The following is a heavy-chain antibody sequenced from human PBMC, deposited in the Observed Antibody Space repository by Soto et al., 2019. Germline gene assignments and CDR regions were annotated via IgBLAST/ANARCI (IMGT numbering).Heavy chain of an antibody. D-gene: IGHD3-3*01. Sequence: VQLVQSGDEVKRPGASVKVSCKTSGYTFTSYGVTWVRQAPGQGLEWMAWISVHSGKTKFAESLRGRVTRTTDTPTGTVYIELTSLRSDDTVVYYFARDDFGVALFYYLGMDVWGQGTTVIVSS. CDR2: ISVHSGKT. V-gene: IGHV1-18*01. CDR1: GYTFTSYG. J-gene: IGHJ6*02. CDR3: ARDDFGVALFYYLGMDV.